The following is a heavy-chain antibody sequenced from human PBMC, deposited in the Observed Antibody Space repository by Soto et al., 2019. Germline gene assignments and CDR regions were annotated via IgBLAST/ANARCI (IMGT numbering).Heavy chain of an antibody. CDR3: ARVYRITMVRGELSEY. CDR1: GYTFTSYG. D-gene: IGHD3-10*01. V-gene: IGHV1-18*01. CDR2: ISAYNGNT. J-gene: IGHJ4*02. Sequence: QVQLVQSGAEEKKPGASVKVSCKASGYTFTSYGISWVRQAPGQGLEGMGWISAYNGNTNYAQKLQGRVTMTTDTSTSTAYMELRSLRSDDTAVYYCARVYRITMVRGELSEYWGQGTLVTVSS.